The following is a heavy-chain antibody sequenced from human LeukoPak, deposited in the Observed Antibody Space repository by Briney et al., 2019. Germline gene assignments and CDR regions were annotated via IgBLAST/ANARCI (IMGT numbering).Heavy chain of an antibody. Sequence: GGSLRLSCTASRFTVSANYMSWVRQAPGKGLEWVSGIYSGGRTDYADSVKGRFTISRDNAKNSLYLQMNSLRAEDTAVYYCAELGITMIGGVWGKGTTVTISS. CDR2: IYSGGRT. D-gene: IGHD3-10*02. J-gene: IGHJ6*04. V-gene: IGHV3-66*01. CDR3: AELGITMIGGV. CDR1: RFTVSANY.